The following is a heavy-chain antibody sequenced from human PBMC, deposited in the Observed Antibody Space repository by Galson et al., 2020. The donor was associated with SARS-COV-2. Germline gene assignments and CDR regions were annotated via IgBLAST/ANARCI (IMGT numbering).Heavy chain of an antibody. CDR2: VTAGGSIT. CDR1: GFTFSRYA. CDR3: AKDQGNDYGDQLDY. V-gene: IGHV3-23*01. J-gene: IGHJ4*02. Sequence: GGSLRLSCAGPGFTFSRYAMSWVRQVPGKGLEWVSSVTAGGSITYHADTVKGRFTISRDNSKNTLYLQMNSLRVEDTALYYCAKDQGNDYGDQLDYWGQGTLVSVSS. D-gene: IGHD4-17*01.